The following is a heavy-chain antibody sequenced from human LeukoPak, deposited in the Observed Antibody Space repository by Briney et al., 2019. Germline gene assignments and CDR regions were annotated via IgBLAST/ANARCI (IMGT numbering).Heavy chain of an antibody. CDR3: ARLVGGYSGYDHYYYYYGMDV. J-gene: IGHJ6*02. Sequence: KPSETLSLTCTVSGGSISSSSYYWGWIRQPPGKGLEWIGSIYYSGSTYYNPSLKSRVTISVDTSKNQFSLKLSSVTAADTAVYYCARLVGGYSGYDHYYYYYGMDVWGQGTTVTVSS. V-gene: IGHV4-39*01. CDR1: GGSISSSSYY. CDR2: IYYSGST. D-gene: IGHD5-12*01.